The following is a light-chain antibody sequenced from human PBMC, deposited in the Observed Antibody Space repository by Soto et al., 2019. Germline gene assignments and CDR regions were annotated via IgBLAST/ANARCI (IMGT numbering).Light chain of an antibody. CDR2: EVN. CDR1: SSDVGGYKY. Sequence: QSVLTQPASVSGSPGQSITISCTGTSSDVGGYKYVSWYQQHPGKAPKLMIYEVNERPSGVSNRFSGSKSGNTASLTISGLQAEDEADYYCCSYARPTFYAFATGTKLTVL. CDR3: CSYARPTFYA. V-gene: IGLV2-14*01. J-gene: IGLJ1*01.